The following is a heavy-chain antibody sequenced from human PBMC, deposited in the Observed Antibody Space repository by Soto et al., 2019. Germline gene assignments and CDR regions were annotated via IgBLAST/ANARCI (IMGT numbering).Heavy chain of an antibody. CDR1: GFAFSSFT. CDR3: ARWGSGWAYAY. J-gene: IGHJ4*02. Sequence: EVQLVESGGGLVRPGGSLRRSCVASGFAFSSFTIDWVRQAPGKGLEWVASITSSSRHIYFGDSMKGRFTLSRDNAKSSLYLQMNSLRAEDTAVYYCARWGSGWAYAYWGQGILVTVSS. V-gene: IGHV3-21*01. D-gene: IGHD6-19*01. CDR2: ITSSSRHI.